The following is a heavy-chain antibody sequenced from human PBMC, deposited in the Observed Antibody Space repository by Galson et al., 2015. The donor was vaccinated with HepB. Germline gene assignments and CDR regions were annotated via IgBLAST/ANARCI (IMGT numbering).Heavy chain of an antibody. D-gene: IGHD6-25*01. CDR1: GFTFSSYG. CDR2: ISYDGSNK. V-gene: IGHV3-30*18. Sequence: SLRLSCAASGFTFSSYGMHWVRQAPGKGLEWVAVISYDGSNKYYADSVKGRFTISRDNSKNTLYLQMNSLRAEDTAVYYCAKDLGTAVKQRYFDYWGQGTLVTVSS. J-gene: IGHJ4*02. CDR3: AKDLGTAVKQRYFDY.